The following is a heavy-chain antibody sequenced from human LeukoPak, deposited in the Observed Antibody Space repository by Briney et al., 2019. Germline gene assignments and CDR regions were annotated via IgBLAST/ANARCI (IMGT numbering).Heavy chain of an antibody. J-gene: IGHJ4*02. CDR1: GGSLSSYY. Sequence: SETLSLTCTVSGGSLSSYYWGWIRQPAGKGLEWIGRIYTSGSTNYNPSLKSRVTMSVDTSKNQISLKLSSVTAADTAMYYCARVPLKWGRDYWCQGTQVTVSS. V-gene: IGHV4-4*07. CDR2: IYTSGST. CDR3: ARVPLKWGRDY. D-gene: IGHD7-27*01.